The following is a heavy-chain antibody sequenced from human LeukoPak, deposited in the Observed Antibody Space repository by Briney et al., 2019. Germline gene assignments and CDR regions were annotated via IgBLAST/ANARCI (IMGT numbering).Heavy chain of an antibody. D-gene: IGHD4-23*01. Sequence: QTGGSLRLSCAASGFTVSSSYMGWVRQAPGKGLEWVSLIYSGGDTYYADSVKGRFTISRDNSKNTLYLQMNSLRAEDTAVYYCARNYGGRSYWGQGTLVTVSS. CDR2: IYSGGDT. CDR1: GFTVSSSY. V-gene: IGHV3-53*01. J-gene: IGHJ4*02. CDR3: ARNYGGRSY.